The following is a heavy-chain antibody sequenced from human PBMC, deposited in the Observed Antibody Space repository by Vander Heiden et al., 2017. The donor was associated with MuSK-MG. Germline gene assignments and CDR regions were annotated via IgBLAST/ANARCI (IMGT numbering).Heavy chain of an antibody. J-gene: IGHJ3*02. Sequence: EVQLVESGGGLVQPGGSLRLSCVASDSTVPPSWMSWVGQAPGKGRVWVARINSDGRDTPYADSVKGRFTISRDNAKNTLYLQMNSRRVEDTAMYHCVRDRGTPDAVDIWGQGTTVTVSS. D-gene: IGHD1-1*01. CDR3: VRDRGTPDAVDI. CDR2: INSDGRDT. V-gene: IGHV3-74*01. CDR1: DSTVPPSW.